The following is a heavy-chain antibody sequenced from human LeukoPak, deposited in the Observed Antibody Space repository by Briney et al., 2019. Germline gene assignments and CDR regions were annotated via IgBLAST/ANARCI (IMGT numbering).Heavy chain of an antibody. CDR3: ARDRKRNDYYYYYMDV. V-gene: IGHV4-38-2*02. D-gene: IGHD1-14*01. J-gene: IGHJ6*03. CDR1: GYSISSGYY. CDR2: ISHSGST. Sequence: SETLSLTCAVSGYSISSGYYWGWIRQPPGKGLEWIGSISHSGSTYYNPSLKSRVTISVDTSKNQFSLKLSSVTAADTAVYYCARDRKRNDYYYYYMDVWGKGTTVTVSS.